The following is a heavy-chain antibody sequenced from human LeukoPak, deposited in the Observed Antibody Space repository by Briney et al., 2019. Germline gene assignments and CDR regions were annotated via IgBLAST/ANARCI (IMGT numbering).Heavy chain of an antibody. J-gene: IGHJ4*02. CDR2: INHSGST. D-gene: IGHD6-13*01. Sequence: PSETLSLTCAVYGGSFSGYYWSWIRQPPGKGREWIGEINHSGSTNYNPSLKSRVTISVDTSKNQFSLKLSAVTAADTAVYYCARGGGIAAARGGYYWGQGTLVTVSS. CDR1: GGSFSGYY. CDR3: ARGGGIAAARGGYY. V-gene: IGHV4-34*01.